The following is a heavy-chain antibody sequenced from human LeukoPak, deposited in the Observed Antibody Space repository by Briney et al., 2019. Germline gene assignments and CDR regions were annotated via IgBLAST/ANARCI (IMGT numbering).Heavy chain of an antibody. CDR3: ARDRGYYFDY. CDR2: ISGSSTTI. V-gene: IGHV3-48*01. J-gene: IGHJ4*02. Sequence: GGSLRLSCAASGFTFSSYTMHWIRQAPGKGLEWISFISGSSTTILYADSMKGRFTISRDNAKNSVYLQMNSLRAEDTAVYYCARDRGYYFDYWGQGTLVTVSS. CDR1: GFTFSSYT. D-gene: IGHD3-10*01.